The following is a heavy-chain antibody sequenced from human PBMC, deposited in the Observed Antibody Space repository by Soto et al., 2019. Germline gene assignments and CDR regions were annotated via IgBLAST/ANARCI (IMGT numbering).Heavy chain of an antibody. D-gene: IGHD4-17*01. CDR1: GYGFTGFW. Sequence: GESLKISCKTSGYGFTGFWIGWVRQMPGKGLEWMGIIYPRDSEVKYGPSFQGHVTISVDTSIDTAYLQWTRLNISDTAMYYCARRFDDYEYFPHWGQGTLVTVSS. CDR3: ARRFDDYEYFPH. CDR2: IYPRDSEV. J-gene: IGHJ1*01. V-gene: IGHV5-51*01.